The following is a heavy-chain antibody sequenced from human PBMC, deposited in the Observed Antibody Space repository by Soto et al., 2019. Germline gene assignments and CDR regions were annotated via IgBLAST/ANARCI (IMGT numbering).Heavy chain of an antibody. CDR2: ISYDGSNK. J-gene: IGHJ6*02. D-gene: IGHD3-10*01. V-gene: IGHV3-30*03. Sequence: LRLSCAASGFTFSSYGMHWVRQAPGKGLEWVAVISYDGSNKYYADSVKGRFTISRDNSKNTLYLQMNSLRAEDTAVYYCARDGPYMVRGVTKYYYYGMDVWGQGTTVTVSS. CDR1: GFTFSSYG. CDR3: ARDGPYMVRGVTKYYYYGMDV.